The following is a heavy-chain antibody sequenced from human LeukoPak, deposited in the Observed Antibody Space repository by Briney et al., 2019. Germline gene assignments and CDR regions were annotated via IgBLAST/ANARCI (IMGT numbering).Heavy chain of an antibody. CDR1: GGTFSSYA. D-gene: IGHD3-10*01. CDR2: IIPIFGTA. V-gene: IGHV1-69*05. CDR3: ASMVRGVYYYYMDV. J-gene: IGHJ6*03. Sequence: SVKVSCKASGGTFSSYAISWVRQAPGQGLEWMGGIIPIFGTANYAQKFQGRVTITTDESTSTAYMELSSLRSEDTAVYYCASMVRGVYYYYMDVWGKGTTVTVSS.